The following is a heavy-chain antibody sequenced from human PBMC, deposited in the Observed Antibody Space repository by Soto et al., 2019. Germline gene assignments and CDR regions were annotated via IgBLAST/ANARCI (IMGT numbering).Heavy chain of an antibody. V-gene: IGHV1-18*04. CDR1: GYTFTSYG. Sequence: QVQLVQSGAEVKKPGASVRVSCKASGYTFTSYGISWVRQAPGQGLEWMGWSSAYNGNTNYAQKLQGRVTMTTDTSTSTAYMELRSRRSDDTAVYYCARYGEPGIAVAGLTIFDYCGQGTLVTVSS. CDR2: SSAYNGNT. CDR3: ARYGEPGIAVAGLTIFDY. D-gene: IGHD6-19*01. J-gene: IGHJ4*02.